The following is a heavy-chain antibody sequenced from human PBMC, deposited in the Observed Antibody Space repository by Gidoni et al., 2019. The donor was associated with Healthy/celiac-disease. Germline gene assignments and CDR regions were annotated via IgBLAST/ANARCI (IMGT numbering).Heavy chain of an antibody. Sequence: EVQLVESGGGLVQPGRSLRLSCAASGFTFDDYAMHWVRQAPGKGLEWVSGISWNSGSIGYADSVKGRFTISRDNAKNSLYLQMNSLRAEDTALYYCAKWAGAYDDYYYGMDVWGQGTTVTVSS. J-gene: IGHJ6*02. CDR3: AKWAGAYDDYYYGMDV. V-gene: IGHV3-9*01. D-gene: IGHD3-22*01. CDR1: GFTFDDYA. CDR2: ISWNSGSI.